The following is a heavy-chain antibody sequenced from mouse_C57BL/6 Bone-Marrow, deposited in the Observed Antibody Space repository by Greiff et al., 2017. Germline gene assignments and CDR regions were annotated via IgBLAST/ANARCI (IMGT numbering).Heavy chain of an antibody. Sequence: EVQLQQSGPELVKPGASVKISCKASGYTFTDYYMNWVKQSHGKSLEWIGDINPNNGGTSYNQKFKGKATLTVDKSSSTAYMELRSLTSEDSAVYYCASRDYYGYDGPPWFAYWGQGTLVTVSA. CDR2: INPNNGGT. D-gene: IGHD2-2*01. J-gene: IGHJ3*01. CDR1: GYTFTDYY. CDR3: ASRDYYGYDGPPWFAY. V-gene: IGHV1-26*01.